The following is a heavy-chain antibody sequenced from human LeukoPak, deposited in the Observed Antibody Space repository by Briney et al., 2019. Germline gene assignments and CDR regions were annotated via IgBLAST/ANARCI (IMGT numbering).Heavy chain of an antibody. Sequence: GGSLRLSCAASGFTFSSYAMHWVRQAPGKGLEWVSSISSRGDDTSYADSVKGRFTISRDNSKNTLYLQLNSLRVDDAAIYYCAKHRSSTLVTAYFDSWGQGTLVTVSS. CDR3: AKHRSSTLVTAYFDS. CDR2: ISSRGDDT. CDR1: GFTFSSYA. J-gene: IGHJ4*02. V-gene: IGHV3-23*01. D-gene: IGHD2-21*02.